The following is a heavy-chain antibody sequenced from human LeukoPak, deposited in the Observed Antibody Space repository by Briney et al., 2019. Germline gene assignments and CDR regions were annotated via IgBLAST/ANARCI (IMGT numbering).Heavy chain of an antibody. CDR3: ARVVSHNWFDT. Sequence: SETLSLTCTVSGGSISSYYWSWIRQPPGKGLEWIGYMYYSGSTTYNPSLESRVTVSLDTSKNQFSLNVTSVTAADTAVYYCARVVSHNWFDTWGQGILVTVSS. V-gene: IGHV4-59*01. CDR2: MYYSGST. CDR1: GGSISSYY. D-gene: IGHD3-16*01. J-gene: IGHJ5*02.